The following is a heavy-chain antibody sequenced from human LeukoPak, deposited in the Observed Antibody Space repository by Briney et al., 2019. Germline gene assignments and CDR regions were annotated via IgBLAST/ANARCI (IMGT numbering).Heavy chain of an antibody. CDR1: GFTFSSYN. CDR2: ITSSSSTI. CDR3: ARDPYSSYYFHGMDV. J-gene: IGHJ6*02. V-gene: IGHV3-48*02. Sequence: GGSLRLSCAASGFTFSSYNMNWVRQAPGKGLEWVSYITSSSSTIYYADSVKGRFTISRDNAQNSLYLHMSSLRDEDTAVYYCARDPYSSYYFHGMDVWGQGTTVTVSS. D-gene: IGHD1-26*01.